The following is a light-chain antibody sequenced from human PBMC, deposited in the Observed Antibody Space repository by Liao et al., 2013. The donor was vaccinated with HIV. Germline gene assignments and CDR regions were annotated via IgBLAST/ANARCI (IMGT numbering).Light chain of an antibody. CDR3: QVWDRGPAL. Sequence: SFELTQPPSVSVSPGQTASITCSGDKLGDKYLHWYLQRPGQSPVLVIYQDSKRPSGIPGRFSGSSSGNTGTLTISGTQPMDEGDYYCQVWDRGPALFGGGTKLTVL. CDR1: KLGDKY. J-gene: IGLJ2*01. V-gene: IGLV3-1*01. CDR2: QDS.